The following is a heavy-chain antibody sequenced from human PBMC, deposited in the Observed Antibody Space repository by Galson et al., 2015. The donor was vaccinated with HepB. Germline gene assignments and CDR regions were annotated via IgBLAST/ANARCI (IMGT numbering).Heavy chain of an antibody. V-gene: IGHV1-18*01. CDR3: ARVMWEPWDCVAFDI. J-gene: IGHJ3*02. Sequence: QSGAEVTKPGASVKVSCKASGYTFTSYGISWVRQAPGQGLEWMGWISAYNGNTNYAQKLQGRVTMTTDTSTSTAYMELRSLRSDDTAVYYCARVMWEPWDCVAFDIWGQGTMVTVSS. D-gene: IGHD1-26*01. CDR1: GYTFTSYG. CDR2: ISAYNGNT.